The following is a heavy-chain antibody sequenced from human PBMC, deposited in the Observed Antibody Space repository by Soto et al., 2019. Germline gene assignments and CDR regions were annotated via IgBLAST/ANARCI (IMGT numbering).Heavy chain of an antibody. CDR3: AKVGGYSGYAFDY. J-gene: IGHJ4*02. D-gene: IGHD5-12*01. CDR2: ISYDGSNK. Sequence: VQLVESGGGVVQPGRSLRLSCAASGFTFSSYGMHWIRQAPGKGLEWVAVISYDGSNKYYADSVKGRFTISRDNSKNTLYLQMNSLRAEDTAVYYCAKVGGYSGYAFDYWGQGTLVTVSS. CDR1: GFTFSSYG. V-gene: IGHV3-30*18.